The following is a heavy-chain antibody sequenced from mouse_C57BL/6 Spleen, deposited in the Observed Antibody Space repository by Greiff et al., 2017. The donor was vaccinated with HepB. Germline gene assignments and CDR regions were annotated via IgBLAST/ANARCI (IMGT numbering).Heavy chain of an antibody. CDR3: ARGGGGYYVVDWYFDV. CDR1: GFTFTDYY. J-gene: IGHJ1*03. V-gene: IGHV7-3*01. D-gene: IGHD2-3*01. CDR2: IRNKANGYTT. Sequence: EVQLVESGGGLVQPGGSLSLSCAASGFTFTDYYMSWVRQPPGKALEWLGFIRNKANGYTTEYSASVKGRFTISRDNSQRILYLQMNALRAEDSATYYCARGGGGYYVVDWYFDVWGTGTTVTVSS.